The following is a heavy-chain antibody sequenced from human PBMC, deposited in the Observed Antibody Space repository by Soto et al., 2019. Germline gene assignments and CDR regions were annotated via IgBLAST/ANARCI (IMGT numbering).Heavy chain of an antibody. J-gene: IGHJ4*02. V-gene: IGHV1-2*02. D-gene: IGHD1-26*01. CDR1: GYTFTGYY. CDR2: INPNSGGT. Sequence: ASVKVSCKGSGYTFTGYYMHWVRQAPGQGLGWMGWINPNSGGTNYAQKFQGRATMTRDTSISTAYMELSRLRSDDTDVYYCAVEGGSYAVVDYWGQGTLVTVSS. CDR3: AVEGGSYAVVDY.